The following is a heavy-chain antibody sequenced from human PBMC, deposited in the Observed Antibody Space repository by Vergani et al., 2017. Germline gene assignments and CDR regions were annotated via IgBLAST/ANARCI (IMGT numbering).Heavy chain of an antibody. CDR1: GYTFSNYY. CDR2: INPSGGHT. J-gene: IGHJ4*02. D-gene: IGHD3-9*01. Sequence: QVQVVQSGAEVKKSGASVKVSCKTSGYTFSNYYMHWVRQAPGQGLEWTGIINPSGGHTNYAQKFQGRFTMTRDTSTSTIYMELSSLRSEDTAIYYCARGDYGILTDYRYWGQGTLVTVSA. V-gene: IGHV1-46*03. CDR3: ARGDYGILTDYRY.